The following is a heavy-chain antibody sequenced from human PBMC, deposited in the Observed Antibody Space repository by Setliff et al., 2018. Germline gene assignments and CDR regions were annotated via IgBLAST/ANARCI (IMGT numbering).Heavy chain of an antibody. CDR1: GYTFTNFG. D-gene: IGHD6-13*01. CDR3: ARDPIAASGTFWFDP. J-gene: IGHJ5*02. V-gene: IGHV1-2*02. CDR2: INPNSGGT. Sequence: ASVKVSCKTSGYTFTNFGINWVRQAPGQGLEWMGWINPNSGGTNYAQKFQGRVTMTRDTSISTAYMELSRLRSDDTAVYYCARDPIAASGTFWFDPWGQGTLVTVSS.